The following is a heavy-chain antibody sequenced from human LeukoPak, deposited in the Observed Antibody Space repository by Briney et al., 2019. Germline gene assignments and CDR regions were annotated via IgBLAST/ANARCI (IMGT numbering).Heavy chain of an antibody. CDR3: ARNIRSGYSYGYVDWFDP. CDR1: GGSISSYY. J-gene: IGHJ5*02. D-gene: IGHD5-18*01. Sequence: SETLSLTCTVSGGSISSYYWSWIRQPAGKGLEWIGRIYTSGSTNYNPSLKRRVTISVDTSKNQFSLKLSSVTAADTAVYYCARNIRSGYSYGYVDWFDPWGQGTLVTVSS. CDR2: IYTSGST. V-gene: IGHV4-4*07.